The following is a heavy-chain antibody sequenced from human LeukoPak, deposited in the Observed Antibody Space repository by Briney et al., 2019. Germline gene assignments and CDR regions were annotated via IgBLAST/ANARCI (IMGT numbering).Heavy chain of an antibody. CDR3: AKEDNWNYYYYGTDV. CDR1: RFTFSSYG. J-gene: IGHJ6*02. Sequence: GGSLRLSCAASRFTFSSYGMHWVRQAPGKGLEWVAVISYDGSNKYYADSVKGRFTISRDNSKNTLYLQMNSLRAEDTAVYYCAKEDNWNYYYYGTDVWGQGTTVTVSS. CDR2: ISYDGSNK. V-gene: IGHV3-30*18. D-gene: IGHD1-20*01.